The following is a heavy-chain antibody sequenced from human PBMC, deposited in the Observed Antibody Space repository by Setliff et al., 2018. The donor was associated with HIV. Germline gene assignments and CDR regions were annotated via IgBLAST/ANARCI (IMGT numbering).Heavy chain of an antibody. Sequence: GESLKISCRGFGYSFGDYWIGWVRQKPGKGLEWMGIIFPADSDTRVNPSFQGQVPISADKSTYAAFLQWTSLKASDTGIYYCARHRVDTSMLVVKDPGAFDLWGQGTLVNVSA. CDR3: ARHRVDTSMLVVKDPGAFDL. CDR1: GYSFGDYW. V-gene: IGHV5-51*01. J-gene: IGHJ3*01. D-gene: IGHD3-22*01. CDR2: IFPADSDT.